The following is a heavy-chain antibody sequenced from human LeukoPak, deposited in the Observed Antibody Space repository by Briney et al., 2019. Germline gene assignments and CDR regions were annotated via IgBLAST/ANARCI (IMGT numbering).Heavy chain of an antibody. CDR2: IYTSGST. CDR3: ARVEITFGGVIAGGYFQH. CDR1: GGSISRYY. D-gene: IGHD3-16*02. Sequence: PSETLSLTCTVSGGSISRYYWSWIRQPAGKGLEWIGRIYTSGSTNYNPSLKSRVTMSVDTSKNQFSLKLSSVTAADTAVYYCARVEITFGGVIAGGYFQHWGQGTLVTVSS. J-gene: IGHJ1*01. V-gene: IGHV4-4*07.